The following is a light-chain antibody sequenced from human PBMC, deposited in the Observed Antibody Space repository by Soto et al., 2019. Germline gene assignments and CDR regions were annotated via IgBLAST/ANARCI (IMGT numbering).Light chain of an antibody. CDR3: QHSYSTPYT. V-gene: IGKV1-39*01. J-gene: IGKJ2*01. CDR2: AAS. Sequence: DLQMTQSPSSLSASVGDRVTMTCRASQSTSSYLNWYQQKPGKAPKLLIYAASSLQSGVPSRFSRSRSGTDFTLTITSLQPEDFATYYCQHSYSTPYTFGQGTKLEIK. CDR1: QSTSSY.